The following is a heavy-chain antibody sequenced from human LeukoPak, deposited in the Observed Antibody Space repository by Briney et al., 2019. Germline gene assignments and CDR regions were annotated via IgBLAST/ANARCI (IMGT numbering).Heavy chain of an antibody. D-gene: IGHD4-17*01. CDR2: ISGSGDST. Sequence: GGSPRLSCAASGFTFSIYAMSWVRQAPGKGLEWVSTISGSGDSTYYADSVKGRSTISRDNSKNTLYLQMNSLRAEDTAVYSCAKDRRTEGDYNWFDYWGQGTLVTVSS. CDR3: AKDRRTEGDYNWFDY. V-gene: IGHV3-23*01. CDR1: GFTFSIYA. J-gene: IGHJ4*02.